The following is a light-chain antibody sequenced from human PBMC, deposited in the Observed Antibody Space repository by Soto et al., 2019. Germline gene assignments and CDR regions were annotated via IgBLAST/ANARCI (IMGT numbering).Light chain of an antibody. CDR1: QSVSSSY. Sequence: EIVLTQSPGTLSLSPGERATLSCRASQSVSSSYLAWYQQKPGQAPRLLIYRTSNRATGIPYRFSGSGSGTDFTLTISRLEPEDFAVYWCQQYDSSPRTFGQGTKVEIK. J-gene: IGKJ1*01. CDR2: RTS. V-gene: IGKV3-20*01. CDR3: QQYDSSPRT.